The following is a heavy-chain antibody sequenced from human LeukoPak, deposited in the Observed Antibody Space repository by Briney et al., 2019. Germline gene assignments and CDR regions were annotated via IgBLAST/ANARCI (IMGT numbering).Heavy chain of an antibody. CDR3: ATGRASYTSSSALDC. CDR1: GYTFTGYY. J-gene: IGHJ4*02. D-gene: IGHD6-6*01. CDR2: INPNSGDT. Sequence: ASVKVSCKTSGYTFTGYYIHWVRQAPGQGLEWMGWINPNSGDTNFAQSFQGRVTMTRDTSISTAYMELSSLISDDTALYYCATGRASYTSSSALDCWGQGTLLTVSA. V-gene: IGHV1-2*02.